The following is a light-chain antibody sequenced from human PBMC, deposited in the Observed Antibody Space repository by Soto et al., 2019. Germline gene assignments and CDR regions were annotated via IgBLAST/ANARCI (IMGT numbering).Light chain of an antibody. CDR1: SSDVGGYNY. Sequence: QSVLTQPASVSGSPGQSITISCTGTSSDVGGYNYVPWYQQHPGKAPKLMISDVSNRPSGVSNRFSGSKSGNTASLPISGFHIEDKPDYYCSPHSPPPTYVFAPGTTFTV. CDR2: DVS. V-gene: IGLV2-14*01. CDR3: SPHSPPPTYV. J-gene: IGLJ1*01.